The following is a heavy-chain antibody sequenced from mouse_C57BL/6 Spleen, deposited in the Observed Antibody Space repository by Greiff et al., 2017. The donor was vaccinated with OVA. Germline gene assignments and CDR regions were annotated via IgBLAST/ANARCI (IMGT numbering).Heavy chain of an antibody. CDR2: IDPSDSYT. J-gene: IGHJ2*01. CDR3: ARGGLRRYFDD. D-gene: IGHD2-4*01. CDR1: GYTFTSYW. Sequence: QVQLQQPGAELVMPGASVKLSCKASGYTFTSYWMHWVKQRPGQGLEWIGEIDPSDSYTNYNQKFKGKSTLTVDKSSSTAYMQLSSLTSEDSAVYYCARGGLRRYFDDWGQGTTPTVSS. V-gene: IGHV1-69*01.